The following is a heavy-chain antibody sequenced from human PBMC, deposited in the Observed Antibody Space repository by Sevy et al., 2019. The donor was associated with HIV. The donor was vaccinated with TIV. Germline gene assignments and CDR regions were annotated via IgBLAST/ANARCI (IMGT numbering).Heavy chain of an antibody. V-gene: IGHV3-30-3*01. J-gene: IGHJ5*02. CDR2: ISYDGSNK. CDR3: ARDQHDYGGNLRTGCFDP. D-gene: IGHD4-17*01. Sequence: GGSLRLSCAASGFTFSSYAMHWVRQAPGKGLEWVAVISYDGSNKYYADSVKGRFTISRDNSKNTLYLQMNSLRVEDSAVYYCARDQHDYGGNLRTGCFDPWGQGTLVTVSS. CDR1: GFTFSSYA.